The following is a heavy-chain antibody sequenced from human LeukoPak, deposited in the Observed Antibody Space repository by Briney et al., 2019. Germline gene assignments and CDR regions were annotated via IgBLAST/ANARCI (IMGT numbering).Heavy chain of an antibody. Sequence: PSETLSLTCTVSDDSITIYYWTWIRQPPGKGLEWIGYIDHTGITNYNPSLNSRVTISRDTSKNHFSLELSSATAADTAVYYCARRVGVKQLVRHYYYMDVWGKGTTVTVSS. D-gene: IGHD6-13*01. CDR2: IDHTGIT. CDR3: ARRVGVKQLVRHYYYMDV. J-gene: IGHJ6*03. CDR1: DDSITIYY. V-gene: IGHV4-59*01.